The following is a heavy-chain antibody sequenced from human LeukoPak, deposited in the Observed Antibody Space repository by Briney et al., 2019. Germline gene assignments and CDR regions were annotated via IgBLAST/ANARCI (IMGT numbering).Heavy chain of an antibody. Sequence: SDTLSLTYTVSGDSISNYYWSCLRQPTGKGLEWIGHIYDNWSHNYNPSHKSRITMSVDTSKDQFSLKLSSVTAADTGVYYCARCLNTYYYDNSGYSPEHYYMDVWGKGTTVIVSS. CDR2: IYDNWSH. V-gene: IGHV4-4*07. CDR1: GDSISNYY. J-gene: IGHJ6*03. D-gene: IGHD3-22*01. CDR3: ARCLNTYYYDNSGYSPEHYYMDV.